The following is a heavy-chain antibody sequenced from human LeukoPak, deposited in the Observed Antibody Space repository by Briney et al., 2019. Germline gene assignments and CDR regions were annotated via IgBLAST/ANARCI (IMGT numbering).Heavy chain of an antibody. CDR2: INPSGGST. CDR1: GYTFTSYY. CDR3: ARHIAAADGVGGPHLDY. J-gene: IGHJ4*02. Sequence: GASVKVSCKASGYTFTSYYMHWVRQAPGQGLEWMGIINPSGGSTSYAQKFQGRVTMTRDTSTSTVYMELSSLRSEDTAVYYCARHIAAADGVGGPHLDYWGQGTLVTVSS. D-gene: IGHD6-13*01. V-gene: IGHV1-46*01.